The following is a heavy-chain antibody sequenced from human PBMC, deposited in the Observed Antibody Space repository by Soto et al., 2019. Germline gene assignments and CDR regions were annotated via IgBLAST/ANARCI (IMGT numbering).Heavy chain of an antibody. V-gene: IGHV4-59*12. J-gene: IGHJ5*02. Sequence: PSETLSLTCTVSGGSISSYYWSWIRQPPGKGLEWIGYIYYSGSTNYNPSLKSRVTISVDTSKNQFSLKLSSVTAADTAVYYCARDSGTTPYNWFDPWGQGTLVTVSS. CDR3: ARDSGTTPYNWFDP. CDR2: IYYSGST. D-gene: IGHD1-1*01. CDR1: GGSISSYY.